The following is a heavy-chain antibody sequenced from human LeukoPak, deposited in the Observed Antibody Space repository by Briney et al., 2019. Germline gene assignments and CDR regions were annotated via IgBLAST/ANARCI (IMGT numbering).Heavy chain of an antibody. CDR3: TKGPRSIDY. V-gene: IGHV3-23*01. J-gene: IGHJ4*02. CDR2: ISGIGTST. Sequence: QTGRSLRLSHAASGFTFSTSAMCCVRHAPGKWLEWVSVISGIGTSTYYPDSVKGRFTISRYNSKHMLYLKMNGLRAEDRAIYYCTKGPRSIDYWGQGTLVTVSS. CDR1: GFTFSTSA. D-gene: IGHD4-17*01.